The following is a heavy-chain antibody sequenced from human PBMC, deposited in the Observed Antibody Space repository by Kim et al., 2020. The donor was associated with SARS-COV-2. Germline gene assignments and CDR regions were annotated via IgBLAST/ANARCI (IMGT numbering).Heavy chain of an antibody. J-gene: IGHJ3*02. CDR2: ISGSGGST. V-gene: IGHV3-23*01. CDR1: GFTFSSYA. Sequence: GGSLRLSCAASGFTFSSYAMSWVRQAPGKGLEWVSAISGSGGSTYYADSVKGRFTISRDNSKNTLYLQMNSLRAEDTAVYYCASLLTGVVVVHMGRDAFDIWGQGTMVTVSS. CDR3: ASLLTGVVVVHMGRDAFDI. D-gene: IGHD3-22*01.